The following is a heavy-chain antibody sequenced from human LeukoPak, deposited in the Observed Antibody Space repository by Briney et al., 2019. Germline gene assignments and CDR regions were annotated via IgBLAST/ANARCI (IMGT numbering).Heavy chain of an antibody. CDR2: IYSGGST. J-gene: IGHJ4*02. D-gene: IGHD3-3*02. Sequence: GGSLRLSCAASGFTVSSNYMTWVRQAPGKGLEWVSVIYSGGSTYYADSVKGRFTISRDNAKDSLYLQMSSLRAEDSAVYYCARDFFHSDISRPFDYWGQGTLVTVSS. V-gene: IGHV3-53*01. CDR1: GFTVSSNY. CDR3: ARDFFHSDISRPFDY.